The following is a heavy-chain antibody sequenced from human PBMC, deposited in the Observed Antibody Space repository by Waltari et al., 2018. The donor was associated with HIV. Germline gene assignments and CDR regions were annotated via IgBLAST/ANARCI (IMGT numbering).Heavy chain of an antibody. D-gene: IGHD3-3*01. V-gene: IGHV1-3*01. J-gene: IGHJ6*02. CDR2: INVGNYNT. CDR3: AREYDFWSGGYHYYGMDV. CDR1: GYTFISYA. Sequence: VQLVQSGAVVKKPGASVRISCETSGYTFISYALHWVRQAPGQRPEVMGWINVGNYNTKYSQKFQDRVTITGDTSASTGYLDLSSLTSEDTAVYFCAREYDFWSGGYHYYGMDVWGQGTTVTVSS.